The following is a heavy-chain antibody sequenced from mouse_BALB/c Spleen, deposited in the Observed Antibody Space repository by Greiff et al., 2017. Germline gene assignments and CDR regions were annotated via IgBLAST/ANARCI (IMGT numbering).Heavy chain of an antibody. CDR1: GFTFSSYA. J-gene: IGHJ4*01. CDR2: ISSGGSYT. V-gene: IGHV5-9-4*01. Sequence: EVKLVDSGGGLVKPGGSLKLSCAASGFTFSSYAMSWVRQSPEKRLEWVAEISSGGSYTYYPDTVTGRFTIARDNAKNTLYLEMSSLRSEDTAMYYCGRDLGREDYWGQGTSVTVSS. CDR3: GRDLGREDY.